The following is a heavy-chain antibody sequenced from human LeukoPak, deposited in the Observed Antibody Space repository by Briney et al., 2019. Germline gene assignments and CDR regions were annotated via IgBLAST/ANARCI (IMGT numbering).Heavy chain of an antibody. CDR3: ARELHYYDSSGQTGIDSRIDY. CDR2: INPNSGGT. CDR1: GYTFTGYY. V-gene: IGHV1-2*02. D-gene: IGHD3-22*01. J-gene: IGHJ4*02. Sequence: ASVKVSCKASGYTFTGYYMHWVRQAPGQGLEWMGWINPNSGGTNYAQKFQGRVTMTRDTSISTAYMELSRLRSDDTAVYYCARELHYYDSSGQTGIDSRIDYWGQGTLVTVSS.